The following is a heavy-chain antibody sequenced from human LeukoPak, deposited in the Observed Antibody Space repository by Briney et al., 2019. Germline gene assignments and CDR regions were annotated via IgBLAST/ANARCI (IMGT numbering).Heavy chain of an antibody. CDR1: GVSISSYY. D-gene: IGHD4-23*01. CDR3: ARGDGRWSLWEAFDI. CDR2: IYTSGST. V-gene: IGHV4-4*07. J-gene: IGHJ3*02. Sequence: SETLSLTCTVSGVSISSYYWNWIRQPAGKGLEWIGRIYTSGSTNYNPSLKSRVTMSVDTSKNQFSLKLSSVSAADTAVYYCARGDGRWSLWEAFDIWGQGTMVTVSS.